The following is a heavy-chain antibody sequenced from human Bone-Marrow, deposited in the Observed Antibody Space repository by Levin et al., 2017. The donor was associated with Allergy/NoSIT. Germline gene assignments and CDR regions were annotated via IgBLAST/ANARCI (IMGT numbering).Heavy chain of an antibody. CDR2: IWNDGSKT. J-gene: IGHJ4*02. Sequence: GGSLRLSCAVSGFRFSSYAIHWVRQAPGKGLEWVAVIWNDGSKTYYADSVKGRFTIFRDSSNNTVYLEMNSLRPEDTAVYYCVRDGHWDSDYVWVSREGLDYWGQGALVTVSS. CDR1: GFRFSSYA. D-gene: IGHD3-16*01. CDR3: VRDGHWDSDYVWVSREGLDY. V-gene: IGHV3-33*01.